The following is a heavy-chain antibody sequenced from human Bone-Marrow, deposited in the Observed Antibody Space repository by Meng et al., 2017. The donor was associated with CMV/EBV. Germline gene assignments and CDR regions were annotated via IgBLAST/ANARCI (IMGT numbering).Heavy chain of an antibody. CDR1: GFIFSSYS. CDR3: ARDRKTTDYFDY. J-gene: IGHJ4*02. CDR2: ISGSSRYI. D-gene: IGHD1-14*01. V-gene: IGHV3-21*01. Sequence: GESLKISCAASGFIFSSYSMNWVRQAPGKGLEWVSSISGSSRYIYYADSVKGRFTISRDNAKNSLYLQMNSLSAEDTAVYYCARDRKTTDYFDYWSRGTLVTVSS.